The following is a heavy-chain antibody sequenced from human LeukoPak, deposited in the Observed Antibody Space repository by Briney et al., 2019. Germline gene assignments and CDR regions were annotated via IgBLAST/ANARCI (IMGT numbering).Heavy chain of an antibody. CDR1: GFTFSSSG. CDR2: ILYNGSNK. V-gene: IGHV3-33*01. J-gene: IGHJ5*02. D-gene: IGHD2-15*01. Sequence: GGSLRLSCAASGFTFSSSGMQWVRQAPGKGVEWVEVILYNGSNKYYAVSVKGRFTISRDNSKNTLYLQMNGLRVEDTAVYYCARAGGYCSGGSCYRGYSWFDPWGQGNLVTVSS. CDR3: ARAGGYCSGGSCYRGYSWFDP.